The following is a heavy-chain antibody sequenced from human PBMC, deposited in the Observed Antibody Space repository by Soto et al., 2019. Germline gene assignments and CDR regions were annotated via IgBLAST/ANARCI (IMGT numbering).Heavy chain of an antibody. V-gene: IGHV3-64*01. CDR1: GFTFSSYA. D-gene: IGHD2-15*01. Sequence: VPLVESGGGLVQPGGSPRLSCAASGFTFSSYAMHWVRQAPGKGLEYVSAISSNGGSTYYANSVKGRFTISRDNSKNTLYLQMGSLRAEDMAVYYCARQGSGSYYFDYWGQGTLVTVSS. CDR2: ISSNGGST. J-gene: IGHJ4*02. CDR3: ARQGSGSYYFDY.